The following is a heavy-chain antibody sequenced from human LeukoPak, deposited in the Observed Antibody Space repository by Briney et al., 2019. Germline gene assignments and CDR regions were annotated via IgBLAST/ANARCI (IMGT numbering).Heavy chain of an antibody. CDR1: GGSISSTNW. Sequence: PSETLSLTCAVSGGSISSTNWWTWVRQPPGKGLEWIGGIYHSGSTNYNPSLKSRVTISVDKSKNQFSLKLTSVTAADTAVYYCSRLPDPWGQGTLVTVSS. V-gene: IGHV4-4*02. J-gene: IGHJ5*02. CDR3: SRLPDP. CDR2: IYHSGST.